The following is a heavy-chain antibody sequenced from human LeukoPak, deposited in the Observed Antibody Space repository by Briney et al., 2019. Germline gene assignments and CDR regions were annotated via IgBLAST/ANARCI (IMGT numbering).Heavy chain of an antibody. D-gene: IGHD3-16*02. V-gene: IGHV3-11*01. CDR2: ISSSGSTI. CDR3: ARGGAPTFGGVIDYYFDY. J-gene: IGHJ4*02. Sequence: NPGGSLRLSCAASGFTFSDYYMSWIRQAPGKGLEWVSYISSSGSTIYYADSVKGRFTISRDNAKNSLYLQMNSLGAEDTAVYYCARGGAPTFGGVIDYYFDYWGQGTLVTVSS. CDR1: GFTFSDYY.